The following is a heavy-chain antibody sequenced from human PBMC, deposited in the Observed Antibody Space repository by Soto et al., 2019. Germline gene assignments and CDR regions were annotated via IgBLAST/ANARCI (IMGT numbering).Heavy chain of an antibody. J-gene: IGHJ4*02. V-gene: IGHV4-59*01. CDR2: ISNSGST. CDR1: GGSITGYH. CDR3: ARSQTTVTSYDY. Sequence: PSETLSLTCNVSGGSITGYHWSWIRQPPGKGLEWIGYISNSGSTNYNPSLESRVTISVETSKNQISLNLIFVTAADTAVYYCARSQTTVTSYDYWGQGTLVTVSS. D-gene: IGHD4-17*01.